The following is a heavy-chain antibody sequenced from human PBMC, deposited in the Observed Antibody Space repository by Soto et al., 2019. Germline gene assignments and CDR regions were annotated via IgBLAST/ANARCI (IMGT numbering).Heavy chain of an antibody. J-gene: IGHJ4*02. Sequence: SETLSLTCTVSGGSINSNNYYWAWIRQPPGKGLAWIASIYYDASTYYNPSLKSRVSISVDTSKNHFSLKLSSATAADTAVYYCAKVVVAATRHTDFDSWGQGTLVTVSS. V-gene: IGHV4-39*02. CDR1: GGSINSNNYY. CDR2: IYYDAST. CDR3: AKVVVAATRHTDFDS. D-gene: IGHD2-15*01.